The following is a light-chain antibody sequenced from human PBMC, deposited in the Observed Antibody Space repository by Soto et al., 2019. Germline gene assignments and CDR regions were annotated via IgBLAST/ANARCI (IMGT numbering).Light chain of an antibody. CDR2: GAS. J-gene: IGKJ2*01. V-gene: IGKV3-15*01. CDR3: HQYHNWYT. CDR1: QTVSSN. Sequence: EIVMTQSPGTLSVSPGERATLSCRASQTVSSNLAWYQQKPGQAPRLLIYGASTRATGIPARFSGSGSGTEFTLTISSLQSEDFAVYFWHQYHNWYTFGQGTKLEI.